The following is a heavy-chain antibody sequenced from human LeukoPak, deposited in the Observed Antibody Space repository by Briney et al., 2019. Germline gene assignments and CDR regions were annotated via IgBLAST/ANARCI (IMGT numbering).Heavy chain of an antibody. D-gene: IGHD2-15*01. Sequence: PGGSLRLSCAASGLTFSDHYMSWTRQAPGKGLEWVSYISSSSNTIYYADSVKGRFTISRDNAKSSLDLQMNRLRAEDTAVYYCASDYCSGGSCYLHSWGQGTLVTVSS. CDR2: ISSSSNTI. V-gene: IGHV3-11*01. CDR3: ASDYCSGGSCYLHS. CDR1: GLTFSDHY. J-gene: IGHJ4*02.